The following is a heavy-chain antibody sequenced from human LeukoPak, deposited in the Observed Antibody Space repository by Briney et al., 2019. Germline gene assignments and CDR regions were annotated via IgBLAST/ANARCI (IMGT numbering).Heavy chain of an antibody. Sequence: ASVKVSCKASGYTFTGYYMHWVRQAPGQGLEWMGWINPNSGGTNYAQKFQGRVTMTGDTSINTAYMDLSRLRSDDTAVYYCATSTMIVVITEGYWGQGTLVTVSS. J-gene: IGHJ4*02. D-gene: IGHD3-22*01. CDR2: INPNSGGT. V-gene: IGHV1-2*02. CDR1: GYTFTGYY. CDR3: ATSTMIVVITEGY.